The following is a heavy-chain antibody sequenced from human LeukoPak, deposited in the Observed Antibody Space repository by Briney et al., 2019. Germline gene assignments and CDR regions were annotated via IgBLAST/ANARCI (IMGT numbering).Heavy chain of an antibody. Sequence: AASVKVSCKASGGTFSSYAISWVRQAPGQRLEWMGWINAGNGNTKYSQKFQGRVTITRDTSASTAYMELSSLRSEDTAVYYCARVAGGSYRKDAFDIWGQGTMVTVSS. CDR2: INAGNGNT. J-gene: IGHJ3*02. D-gene: IGHD1-26*01. CDR3: ARVAGGSYRKDAFDI. V-gene: IGHV1-3*01. CDR1: GGTFSSYA.